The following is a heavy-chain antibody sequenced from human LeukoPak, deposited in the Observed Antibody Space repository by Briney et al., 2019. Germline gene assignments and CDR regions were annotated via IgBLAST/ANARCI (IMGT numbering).Heavy chain of an antibody. Sequence: GGSLRLSCAASGFTFNNYAMSRVRQAPGKGLEWVSTISGGGATTYYADSVKGRFTISRDNSKNTLDLQMNSLRAEDTAIYYCANYYCSGGSCHRNFDYWGQGTLVTVSS. CDR1: GFTFNNYA. CDR2: ISGGGATT. V-gene: IGHV3-23*01. CDR3: ANYYCSGGSCHRNFDY. J-gene: IGHJ4*02. D-gene: IGHD2-15*01.